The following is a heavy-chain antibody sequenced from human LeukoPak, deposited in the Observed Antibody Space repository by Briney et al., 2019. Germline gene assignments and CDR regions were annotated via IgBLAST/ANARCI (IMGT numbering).Heavy chain of an antibody. D-gene: IGHD3-10*01. CDR3: ARIDYASGSHDY. Sequence: GASVKVSCKASGYTLTYYYLHWVRLAPGQGLEWMGWINPHTGGADFAQKFQGRVTMTRDTSISTAYMELNRLTSDDTAVYFCARIDYASGSHDYWGQGTLVTVSS. CDR2: INPHTGGA. J-gene: IGHJ4*02. V-gene: IGHV1-2*02. CDR1: GYTLTYYY.